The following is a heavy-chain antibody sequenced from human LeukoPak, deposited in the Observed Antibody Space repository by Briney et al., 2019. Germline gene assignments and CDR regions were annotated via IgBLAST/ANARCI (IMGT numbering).Heavy chain of an antibody. CDR2: ISGSGGTT. J-gene: IGHJ4*02. D-gene: IGHD5-24*01. CDR3: AKVQEMGTILPPFHY. CDR1: GFTFSSYA. V-gene: IGHV3-23*01. Sequence: GGSLRLSCAASGFTFSSYAMSWVRQAPGKGLELVSAISGSGGTTFYVDSVKGRFTISRDNSKNTLYLQVNSLRAADTAVYYCAKVQEMGTILPPFHYWGQGTLVTVSS.